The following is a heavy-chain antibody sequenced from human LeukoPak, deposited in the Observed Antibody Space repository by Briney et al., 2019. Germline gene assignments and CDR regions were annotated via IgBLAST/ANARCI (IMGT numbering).Heavy chain of an antibody. CDR2: ISGSGGST. J-gene: IGHJ4*02. V-gene: IGHV3-23*01. CDR3: AKASRLLHGSGSYPGYFDY. D-gene: IGHD3-10*01. Sequence: GGSLKLSCAASGFTFSSYAMSWVRQAPGKGLEWVSAISGSGGSTYYADSVKGRFTISRDNSKNTLYLQMNSLRAEDTAVYYCAKASRLLHGSGSYPGYFDYWGQGTLVTVSS. CDR1: GFTFSSYA.